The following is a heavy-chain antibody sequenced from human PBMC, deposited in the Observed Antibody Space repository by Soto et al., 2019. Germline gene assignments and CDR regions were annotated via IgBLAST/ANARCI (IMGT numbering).Heavy chain of an antibody. CDR1: GYTFISYG. CDR2: ISAYNGNT. Sequence: QVQLVQSGAEVKKPGASVKVSCKASGYTFISYGITWVRQAPGQGLEWMGWISAYNGNTNYAQKFQVRVTMTTDTSTTTAYMEVRSLRSADTAVYYCARDEITGSYCSTYWGQGTLVTVSS. D-gene: IGHD1-26*01. J-gene: IGHJ4*02. V-gene: IGHV1-18*01. CDR3: ARDEITGSYCSTY.